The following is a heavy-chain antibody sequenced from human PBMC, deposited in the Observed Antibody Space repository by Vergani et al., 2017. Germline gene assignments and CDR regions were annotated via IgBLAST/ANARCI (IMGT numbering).Heavy chain of an antibody. CDR1: GFTFIMHA. D-gene: IGHD2/OR15-2a*01. CDR2: RRASDRRT. J-gene: IGHJ4*01. V-gene: IGHV3-23*01. CDR3: VKEKIDLGSYCFDS. Sequence: EVQLLESGGDLVQPGGSLRLSCAASGFTFIMHAMSWVRQAPGKGLEWFSTRRASDRRTHYADSVKCRFTISRDISKKTVLLQMHSLRADDTAICYCVKEKIDLGSYCFDSWGHGILVTVSS.